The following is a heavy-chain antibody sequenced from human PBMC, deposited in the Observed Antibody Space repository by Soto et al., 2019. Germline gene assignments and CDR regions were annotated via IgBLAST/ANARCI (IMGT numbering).Heavy chain of an antibody. J-gene: IGHJ6*03. Sequence: ASVKVSCKASGYTFTSYGISWVRQAPGQGLEWMGWISAYNGNTNYAQKLQGRVTMTTDTSTSTAYMELRSLRSDDTAAYYCARGVAAAGYYYYYYMDVWGKGTTVTVSS. CDR3: ARGVAAAGYYYYYYMDV. D-gene: IGHD6-13*01. CDR2: ISAYNGNT. V-gene: IGHV1-18*01. CDR1: GYTFTSYG.